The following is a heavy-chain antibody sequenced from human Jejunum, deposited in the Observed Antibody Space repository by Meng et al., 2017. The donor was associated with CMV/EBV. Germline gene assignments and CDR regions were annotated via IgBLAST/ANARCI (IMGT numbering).Heavy chain of an antibody. J-gene: IGHJ5*02. CDR2: ISYDGTNK. Sequence: GRLLGSGGGVVQPGGCLRLSCAAFGFTFSRYTMHWVRQAPGQGLEWLAIISYDGTNKYYADSLKGRFTISRDNSKNTAFLQMNSLRPDDTGVYYCTSDYGGFDPWGQGTLVTVSS. CDR3: TSDYGGFDP. V-gene: IGHV3-30-3*01. CDR1: GFTFSRYT. D-gene: IGHD4/OR15-4a*01.